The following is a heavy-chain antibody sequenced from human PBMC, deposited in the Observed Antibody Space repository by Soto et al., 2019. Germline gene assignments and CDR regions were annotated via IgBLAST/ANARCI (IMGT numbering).Heavy chain of an antibody. CDR2: VYYSGST. Sequence: QVQLQESGPGLVKPSQTLSLTCTVSGGAISSGDYYWSWIRQPPGKGLEWIGYVYYSGSTYYNPSLKIRVTSSVDTSKNQSPLTLSSVTAADTAVYYCARASPVVTDVWGQGTTVTVS. V-gene: IGHV4-30-4*01. D-gene: IGHD5-18*01. CDR1: GGAISSGDYY. CDR3: ARASPVVTDV. J-gene: IGHJ6*02.